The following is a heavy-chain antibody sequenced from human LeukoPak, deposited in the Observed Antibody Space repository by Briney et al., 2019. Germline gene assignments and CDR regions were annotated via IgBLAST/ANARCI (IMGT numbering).Heavy chain of an antibody. CDR3: ARMTTGHDF. V-gene: IGHV4-34*01. J-gene: IGHJ4*02. D-gene: IGHD4-17*01. CDR1: GTSFSSYY. Sequence: SETLSLTCAVSGTSFSSYYWSWIRQPAGKGLEWIGEVNHSGYTNDNPSLKSRVTISVDTSKNQFSLRLGSVTAADTGVYFCARMTTGHDFWGQGTLVTVSS. CDR2: VNHSGYT.